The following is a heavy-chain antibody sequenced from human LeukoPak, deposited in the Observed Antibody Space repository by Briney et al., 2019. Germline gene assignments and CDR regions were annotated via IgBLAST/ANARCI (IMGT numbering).Heavy chain of an antibody. CDR1: GYTFTSYG. J-gene: IGHJ3*02. CDR3: ARDTQIRGVVVIPRDKDAFDI. CDR2: ISAYNGNT. Sequence: ASVKVSCKASGYTFTSYGISWVRQAPGQGLEWMGWISAYNGNTNYAQKLQGRVTMTTDTSTSTAYMELRSLRSDDTAVYYCARDTQIRGVVVIPRDKDAFDIWGQGTMVTVSS. D-gene: IGHD3-22*01. V-gene: IGHV1-18*01.